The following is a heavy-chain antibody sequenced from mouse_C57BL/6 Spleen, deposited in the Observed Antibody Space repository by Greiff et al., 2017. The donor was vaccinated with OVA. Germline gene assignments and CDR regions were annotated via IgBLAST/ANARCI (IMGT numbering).Heavy chain of an antibody. Sequence: QVQLQQSGAELARPGASVKLSCKASGYTFTSYGISWVKQRTGQGLEWIGEIYPRSGNTYYNEKFKGKATLTADKSSSTAYMELRSLTSEDSAVYFCARPTAQASPFAYWGQGTLVTVSA. CDR1: GYTFTSYG. CDR2: IYPRSGNT. CDR3: ARPTAQASPFAY. D-gene: IGHD3-2*02. J-gene: IGHJ3*01. V-gene: IGHV1-81*01.